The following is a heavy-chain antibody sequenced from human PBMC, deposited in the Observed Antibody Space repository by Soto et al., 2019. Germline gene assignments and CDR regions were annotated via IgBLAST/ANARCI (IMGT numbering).Heavy chain of an antibody. Sequence: GGSLRLSCAASGFTLGRYGMSWVRQAPGKGLEWVSAVSPNGQGMYYADSVRGRFTISRDFSKNTVFLHMDSLRAEDTAVYYCAKDRDYPRDYFHYWGQGTLVTVSS. CDR3: AKDRDYPRDYFHY. J-gene: IGHJ4*02. V-gene: IGHV3-23*01. D-gene: IGHD3-10*01. CDR1: GFTLGRYG. CDR2: VSPNGQGM.